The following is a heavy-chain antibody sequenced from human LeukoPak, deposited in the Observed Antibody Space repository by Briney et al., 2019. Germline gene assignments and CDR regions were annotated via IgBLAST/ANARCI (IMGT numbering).Heavy chain of an antibody. Sequence: GRSLRLSCAASGFTFSSYAMHWVRQAPGKGLEWVAVISYDGSNKYYADSVKGRFTISRDNSKNTLYLQMNSLRAEDTAVYYCASDLPRRLRVDYGAHGAFDIWGQGTMVTVSS. CDR2: ISYDGSNK. J-gene: IGHJ3*02. V-gene: IGHV3-30-3*01. CDR3: ASDLPRRLRVDYGAHGAFDI. D-gene: IGHD4-17*01. CDR1: GFTFSSYA.